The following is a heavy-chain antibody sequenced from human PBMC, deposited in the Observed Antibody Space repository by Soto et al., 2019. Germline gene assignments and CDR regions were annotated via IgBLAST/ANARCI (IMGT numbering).Heavy chain of an antibody. V-gene: IGHV1-69*01. D-gene: IGHD2-15*01. CDR3: ARGGYCSGGSCWDNWFDP. CDR1: GGTFSSYS. J-gene: IGHJ5*02. Sequence: QVQLVQSGAEVKKPGSSVKVSCKASGGTFSSYSISWVRQAHGQGLEWMGGIIPIFGTPNYAQKFQGRVTITADESTSTAYMELSSLRSEDTAVYYCARGGYCSGGSCWDNWFDPWGQGPLVTVSS. CDR2: IIPIFGTP.